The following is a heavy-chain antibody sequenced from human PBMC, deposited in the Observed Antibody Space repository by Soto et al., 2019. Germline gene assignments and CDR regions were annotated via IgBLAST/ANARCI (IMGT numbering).Heavy chain of an antibody. V-gene: IGHV1-46*04. CDR2: IDPSDGTT. CDR1: GYAFTTYH. J-gene: IGHJ3*02. Sequence: RDSVKVSCKASGYAFTTYHMHWVRQAPGQGLEWMGMIDPSDGTTTYAQKLQGRVTMTRDTATSTVYMELSSLRSEDTAVYYCARDEVPDVQNDASVICSQGVMGTV. CDR3: ARDEVPDVQNDASVI.